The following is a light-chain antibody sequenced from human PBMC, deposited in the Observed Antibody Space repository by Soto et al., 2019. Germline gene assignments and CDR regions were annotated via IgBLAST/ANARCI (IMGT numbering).Light chain of an antibody. Sequence: QSVLTQPPSASGSPGQSVTLSCTGTSRDVGGYNYVSWYQQHPGKAPKLMIYEVSKRPSGVPDRFSGSKSGNTASLTVSGLQAEDEADYYCSSYAGSNKLSCVFGGGTKLTVL. V-gene: IGLV2-8*01. CDR2: EVS. J-gene: IGLJ2*01. CDR1: SRDVGGYNY. CDR3: SSYAGSNKLSCV.